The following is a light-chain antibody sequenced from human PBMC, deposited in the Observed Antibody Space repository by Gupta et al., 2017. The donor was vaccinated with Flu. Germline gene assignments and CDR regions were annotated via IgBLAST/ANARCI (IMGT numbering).Light chain of an antibody. CDR3: QQYNYYPLT. Sequence: DIQLTQSPSSLSASIGDSVTITCRASQDIINYLAWFQQKPGKAPKSLIYSVSTLQSGVPSRFHGGGYGTEFTLTITNLEPEDCAIYYCQQYNYYPLTFGGGTKVEI. CDR2: SVS. CDR1: QDIINY. J-gene: IGKJ4*01. V-gene: IGKV1-16*01.